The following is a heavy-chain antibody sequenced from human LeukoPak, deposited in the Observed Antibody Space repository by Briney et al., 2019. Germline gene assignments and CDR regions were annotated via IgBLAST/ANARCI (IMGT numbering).Heavy chain of an antibody. CDR2: IYYSGTT. V-gene: IGHV4-30-4*07. J-gene: IGHJ3*02. CDR3: ARDGRYYYAFDI. D-gene: IGHD1-26*01. Sequence: PSETLSLTCAVSGGSISSGTYSWSWIRQPPGKGLEWIGYIYYSGTTYYNPSLKSRVTISVGTSKNQFSLKLSSLTAADTAVYYCARDGRYYYAFDIWGQGTMVTVSS. CDR1: GGSISSGTYS.